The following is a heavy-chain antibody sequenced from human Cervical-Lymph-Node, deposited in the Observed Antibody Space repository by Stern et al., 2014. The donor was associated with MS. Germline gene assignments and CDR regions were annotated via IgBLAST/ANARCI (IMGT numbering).Heavy chain of an antibody. Sequence: VQLVQSGAEVKEPGESLKISCKTSGYNFSNHWIAWVRQMPGKGLEWMGVMFPGDSDTRYSPSFQGHVTISADKSISTAFLQWSSLQASDSAMYYCARLQGPSGGAFDYWGQGTQVTVSS. J-gene: IGHJ4*02. CDR1: GYNFSNHW. CDR2: MFPGDSDT. D-gene: IGHD3-16*01. V-gene: IGHV5-51*03. CDR3: ARLQGPSGGAFDY.